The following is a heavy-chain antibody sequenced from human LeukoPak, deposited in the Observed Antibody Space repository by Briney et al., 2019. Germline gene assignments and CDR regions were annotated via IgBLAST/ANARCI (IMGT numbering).Heavy chain of an antibody. Sequence: GGSLRLSCAASGFTVSSNYMSWVRQAPGKGLEWVSVIYSGGSTYYADSVKGRFTISRDNSKNTLYLQMNSLRAEDTAVYYCAREAVAGLAYYYYGMDVRGQGTTVTVSS. J-gene: IGHJ6*02. CDR1: GFTVSSNY. D-gene: IGHD6-19*01. V-gene: IGHV3-66*01. CDR3: AREAVAGLAYYYYGMDV. CDR2: IYSGGST.